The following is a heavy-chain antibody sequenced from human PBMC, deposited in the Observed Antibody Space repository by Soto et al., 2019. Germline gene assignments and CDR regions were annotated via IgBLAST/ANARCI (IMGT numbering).Heavy chain of an antibody. CDR2: ISSSSSTI. V-gene: IGHV3-48*01. D-gene: IGHD3-22*01. J-gene: IGHJ4*02. Sequence: GGSLRLSCAASGFTFSTYSMNWVRQAPGKGLEWVSYISSSSSTIFYTDSVKGRFTVSRDNAKNSLYLQMNSLRAEDTATYYCARPTYYYDSSGPPAYWGQGTLVTVSS. CDR3: ARPTYYYDSSGPPAY. CDR1: GFTFSTYS.